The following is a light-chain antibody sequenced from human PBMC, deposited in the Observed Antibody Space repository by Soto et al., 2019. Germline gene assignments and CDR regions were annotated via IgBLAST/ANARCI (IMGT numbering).Light chain of an antibody. V-gene: IGLV1-40*01. CDR3: QSYDKSLRSSV. CDR2: GNN. Sequence: QSVLTQPPSVSGAPGQRVTISCTGSSSNIGAGYDVHWYQHLPATAPKLLIYGNNNRPSGVPDRFAGSKSGTSASLAITGLQAEDEADFYCQSYDKSLRSSVFGGGTKLTVL. J-gene: IGLJ2*01. CDR1: SSNIGAGYD.